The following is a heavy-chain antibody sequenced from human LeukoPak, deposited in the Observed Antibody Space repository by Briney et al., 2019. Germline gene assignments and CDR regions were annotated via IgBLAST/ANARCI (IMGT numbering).Heavy chain of an antibody. J-gene: IGHJ3*02. V-gene: IGHV1-18*01. CDR1: GYTFTSYG. CDR3: ARSRTYPDAFDI. Sequence: ASVKVCCKASGYTFTSYGISWVRQAPGQGLEWMGWISAYNGNTNYAQKLQGRVTMTTDTSTSTAYMELRSLRSDDTAVYYCARSRTYPDAFDIWGQGTTVTVSS. CDR2: ISAYNGNT. D-gene: IGHD1-1*01.